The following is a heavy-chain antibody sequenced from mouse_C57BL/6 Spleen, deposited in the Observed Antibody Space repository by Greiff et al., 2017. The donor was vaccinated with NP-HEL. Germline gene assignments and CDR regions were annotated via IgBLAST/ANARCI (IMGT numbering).Heavy chain of an antibody. CDR1: GYTFTNYY. Sequence: VQLKQSGADLVKPGASVKLSCKASGYTFTNYYIHWVKQSPGQGLEWIARIYPGSGNTYYNEKFKGKVTLTADKASSTAYMQLSSLTSEDSAVYFCARTRDYYGSDDCSFADWGKGTPVTVSA. CDR3: ARTRDYYGSDDCSFAD. D-gene: IGHD2-1*01. CDR2: IYPGSGNT. V-gene: IGHV1-76*01. J-gene: IGHJ3*01.